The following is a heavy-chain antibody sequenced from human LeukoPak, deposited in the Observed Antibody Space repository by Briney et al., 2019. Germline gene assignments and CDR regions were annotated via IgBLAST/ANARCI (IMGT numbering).Heavy chain of an antibody. V-gene: IGHV3-21*01. D-gene: IGHD4-17*01. CDR2: ISTSSSYI. CDR3: ARRYGDYVGSFEY. J-gene: IGHJ4*02. Sequence: PGGSLRLSCAASGFTFSNYGMHWVRQAPGKGLEWVSSISTSSSYIYYADSVKGRFTISRDNAKNSLYLQMNSLRAEDTAVYYCARRYGDYVGSFEYWGQGTQVTVSS. CDR1: GFTFSNYG.